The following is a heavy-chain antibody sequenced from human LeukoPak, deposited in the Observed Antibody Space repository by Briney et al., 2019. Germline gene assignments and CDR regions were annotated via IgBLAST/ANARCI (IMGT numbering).Heavy chain of an antibody. J-gene: IGHJ4*02. V-gene: IGHV3-23*01. CDR2: ISGSGGST. Sequence: LTGGSLRLSCAASGFTFSSYAMSWVRQAPGKGLEWVSAISGSGGSTYYADSVKGRFTISRGNSKNTLYLQMNSLRAEDTAVYYCAKGAADYYDSSGYYGIDYWGQGTLVTVSS. CDR3: AKGAADYYDSSGYYGIDY. CDR1: GFTFSSYA. D-gene: IGHD3-22*01.